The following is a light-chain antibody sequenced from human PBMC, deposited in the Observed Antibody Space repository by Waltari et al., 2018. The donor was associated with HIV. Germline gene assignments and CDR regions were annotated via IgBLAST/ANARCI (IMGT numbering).Light chain of an antibody. Sequence: QSVLTRPPSACETPGQRVTSSWSGSSAKIESNYIYGYQQLPGTAPKLLIYRNNQRPSGVPDRFSGSKSGTSASLAISGLRSEDEADYSCAAWDDSLSGWVFGGGTKLTVL. J-gene: IGLJ3*02. V-gene: IGLV1-47*01. CDR1: SAKIESNY. CDR3: AAWDDSLSGWV. CDR2: RNN.